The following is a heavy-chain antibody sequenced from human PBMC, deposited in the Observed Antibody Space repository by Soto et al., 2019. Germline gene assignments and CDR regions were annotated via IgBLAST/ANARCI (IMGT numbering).Heavy chain of an antibody. J-gene: IGHJ5*02. CDR2: ISAYDGKT. CDR1: GYTFTDHD. V-gene: IGHV1-18*04. Sequence: GASVKVSCKAYGYTFTDHDIHWVRQAPGQGLELMGWISAYDGKTTYAEKFQGRVTLTTDTSTSTAYMELRSLRSDDTAIYYCARDPHEFWTSYWFDPWGQGTPVTVSS. CDR3: ARDPHEFWTSYWFDP. D-gene: IGHD3-3*01.